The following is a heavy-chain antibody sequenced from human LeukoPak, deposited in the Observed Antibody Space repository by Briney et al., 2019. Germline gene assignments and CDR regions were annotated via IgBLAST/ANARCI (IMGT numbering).Heavy chain of an antibody. CDR3: ARYIYGLWHFDY. CDR1: GGSISSGSYY. D-gene: IGHD5-18*01. CDR2: IYTSGST. V-gene: IGHV4-61*02. Sequence: PSQTLSLTCTVSGGSISSGSYYYSRIRQPARKGLEWIGRIYTSGSTNYNPSLKSRVTVSVDTSKNQFSLRLSSVTAADTAVYYCARYIYGLWHFDYWGQGTLVTVSS. J-gene: IGHJ4*02.